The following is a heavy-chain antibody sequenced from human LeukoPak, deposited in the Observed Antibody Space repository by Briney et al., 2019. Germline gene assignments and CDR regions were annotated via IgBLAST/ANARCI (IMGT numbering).Heavy chain of an antibody. V-gene: IGHV4-34*01. D-gene: IGHD1-26*01. J-gene: IGHJ2*01. Sequence: PSETLSLTCAVYGGSFSGSYWSWIRQPPGKGLEWIGEINHSGGTNYNPSLKSRVTISVDRSKNQFSLKLTSVTAADTAVYYCARPRGSYSDWYFDLWGRGTLVTVSS. CDR3: ARPRGSYSDWYFDL. CDR1: GGSFSGSY. CDR2: INHSGGT.